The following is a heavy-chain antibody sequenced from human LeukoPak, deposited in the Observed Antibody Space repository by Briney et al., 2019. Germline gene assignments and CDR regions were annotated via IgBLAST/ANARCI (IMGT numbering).Heavy chain of an antibody. V-gene: IGHV3-20*04. CDR1: GFTFDDYG. Sequence: PGGSLRLSCAASGFTFDDYGMSWVRQAPGKGLEWVSGINWNGGSTGYADSVKGRFTISRDNSKNSQYLQMNSLRIEDTALYFCAKGRGLIGGAFDIWGQGTMVTVSS. CDR2: INWNGGST. CDR3: AKGRGLIGGAFDI. D-gene: IGHD3-22*01. J-gene: IGHJ3*02.